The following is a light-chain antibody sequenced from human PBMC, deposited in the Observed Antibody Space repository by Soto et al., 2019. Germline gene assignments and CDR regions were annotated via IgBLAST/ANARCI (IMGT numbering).Light chain of an antibody. V-gene: IGKV4-1*01. CDR1: QSILYSSNNKNQ. Sequence: DIVMTQSPDSLAVSLGERATINCKSSQSILYSSNNKNQLAWYQQKPGQPPKLLIYWASTRESGVPDRFSGSESGTDFTLTISSLQPEDVVVYFCQQYNSPPYTFGQGTKLEI. CDR2: WAS. J-gene: IGKJ2*01. CDR3: QQYNSPPYT.